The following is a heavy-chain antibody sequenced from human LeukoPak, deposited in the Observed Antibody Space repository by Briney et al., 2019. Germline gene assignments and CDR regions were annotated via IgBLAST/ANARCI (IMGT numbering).Heavy chain of an antibody. CDR1: GGSISSSSYY. CDR3: ARRSRGIAALDY. J-gene: IGHJ4*02. Sequence: SETLSLTCTVSGGSISSSSYYWGWIRQPPGKGLEWIGSIYYSGSTYYNPSLKSRVTISVDTSKNQFSLKLSSVTAADTAVYYCARRSRGIAALDYWGQGTLVTVSS. CDR2: IYYSGST. D-gene: IGHD6-13*01. V-gene: IGHV4-39*01.